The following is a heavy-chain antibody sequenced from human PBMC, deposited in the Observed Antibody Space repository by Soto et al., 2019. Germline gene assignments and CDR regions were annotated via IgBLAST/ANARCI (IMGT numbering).Heavy chain of an antibody. V-gene: IGHV1-69*13. CDR3: HYYASSGYYYILDY. CDR1: GGTFSSYA. J-gene: IGHJ4*02. D-gene: IGHD3-22*01. Sequence: ASVKVSCKASGGTFSSYAISWVRQAPGQGLEWMGGIIPIFGTANYAQKFQGRVTITADESTSTAYMELSSLRSEDTAVYYCHYYASSGYYYILDYWGQGSLVTVSS. CDR2: IIPIFGTA.